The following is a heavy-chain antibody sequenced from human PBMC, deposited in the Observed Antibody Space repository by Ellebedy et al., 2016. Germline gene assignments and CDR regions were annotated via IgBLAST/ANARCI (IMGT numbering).Heavy chain of an antibody. J-gene: IGHJ6*02. CDR2: ISASGDNT. V-gene: IGHV3-23*01. D-gene: IGHD4-17*01. Sequence: GGSLRLSCAASGFTFTKYPINWVRQAPGKGLESVSSISASGDNTYYADSVNGRFTISRDNSRNTVYLQMNSLRAEDTAVYYCAKVLSTVTSYYYGLDVWGQGTTVTVFS. CDR3: AKVLSTVTSYYYGLDV. CDR1: GFTFTKYP.